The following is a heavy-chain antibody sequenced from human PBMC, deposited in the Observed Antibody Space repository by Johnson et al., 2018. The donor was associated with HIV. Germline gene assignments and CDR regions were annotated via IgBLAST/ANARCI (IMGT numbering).Heavy chain of an antibody. J-gene: IGHJ3*02. V-gene: IGHV3-66*01. CDR1: GFTFSSYA. D-gene: IGHD5-24*01. CDR3: ARACRDGYTCDAFDI. Sequence: VQLVESGGGLVQPGGSLRLSCAASGFTFSSYAMSWVRQAPGKGLEWVSVISSGGSTSYPDSVKGRFTISRDNSKNTLYLQMNSLRAEDTAVYYCARACRDGYTCDAFDIWGQGTMVTVSS. CDR2: ISSGGST.